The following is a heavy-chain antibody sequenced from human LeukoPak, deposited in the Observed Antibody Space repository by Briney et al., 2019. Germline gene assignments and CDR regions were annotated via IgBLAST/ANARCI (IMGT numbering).Heavy chain of an antibody. CDR1: GFTFSSYA. D-gene: IGHD3-10*01. Sequence: GGSLRLSCAASGFTFSSYAMSWVRQAPGKGLEWVSAISGSGGSTYYADSVKGRFTISRDNSKNTLYLQMNSLRAEDTALYYCAGTFYYGSGSYVLAGYWGQGTLVTVSS. V-gene: IGHV3-23*01. J-gene: IGHJ4*02. CDR3: AGTFYYGSGSYVLAGY. CDR2: ISGSGGST.